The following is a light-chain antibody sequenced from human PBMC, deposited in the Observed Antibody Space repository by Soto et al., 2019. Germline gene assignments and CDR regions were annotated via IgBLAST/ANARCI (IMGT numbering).Light chain of an antibody. CDR3: QKSSSIPYT. CDR2: AAS. Sequence: DIQMTQSPSSLSASVGDRVTITCRASQTISTYLNWYQQNPGKAPKLLIYAASNLQNGFPSRFSGRGSGTEFTLIISSLQPEDFATYYCQKSSSIPYTFGQGTKLEIK. V-gene: IGKV1-39*01. J-gene: IGKJ2*01. CDR1: QTISTY.